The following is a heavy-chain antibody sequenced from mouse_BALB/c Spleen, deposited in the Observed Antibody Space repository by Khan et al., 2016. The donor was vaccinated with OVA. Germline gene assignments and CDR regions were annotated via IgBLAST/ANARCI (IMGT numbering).Heavy chain of an antibody. J-gene: IGHJ4*01. CDR2: IWSDGRT. Sequence: QVQLKQSGPGLVAPSQSLSITCTISGFSLTNYGIHWVRQPPGKGLEWLVVIWSDGRTTYNSALKSRLSISKDNSKSQVFLKMNSLQTDDTAMYYCARQPYYHYYVMDYWVQGTSVTVSS. D-gene: IGHD2-10*01. V-gene: IGHV2-6-1*01. CDR3: ARQPYYHYYVMDY. CDR1: GFSLTNYG.